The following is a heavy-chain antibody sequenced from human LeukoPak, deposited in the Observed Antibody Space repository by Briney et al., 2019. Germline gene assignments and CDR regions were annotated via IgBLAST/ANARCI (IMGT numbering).Heavy chain of an antibody. CDR1: GFTFSSYS. CDR2: ISSSSSYI. J-gene: IGHJ4*02. Sequence: KSWGSLRLSCAASGFTFSSYSMNWVRQAPGKGLEWVSSISSSSSYIYYADSVKGRFTISRDNAKNSLCLQMNSLRAEDTAVYYCARQILWSGYHEYFDYWGQGTLVTVSS. D-gene: IGHD3-3*01. V-gene: IGHV3-21*01. CDR3: ARQILWSGYHEYFDY.